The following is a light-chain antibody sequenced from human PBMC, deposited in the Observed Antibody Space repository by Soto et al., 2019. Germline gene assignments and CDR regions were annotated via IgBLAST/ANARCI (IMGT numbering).Light chain of an antibody. CDR3: QQRSSWPLT. J-gene: IGKJ4*01. V-gene: IGKV3-11*01. CDR2: DAF. CDR1: QSVYTY. Sequence: EIVLTQSPATLSMSPGERATLSCRASQSVYTYLAWYQQKPGQAPRLLIYDAFNRATGIPARFSGSGSGTDFTLTIGSLEPEDFAVYYCQQRSSWPLTFGGGTKVEI.